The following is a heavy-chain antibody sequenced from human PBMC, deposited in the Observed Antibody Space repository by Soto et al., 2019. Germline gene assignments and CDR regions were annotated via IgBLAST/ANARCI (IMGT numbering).Heavy chain of an antibody. Sequence: PSETLSLTCTVSGGSISHHYWSWIRQPAGTRLEWIGRMYVTGITNYNPSLKNRVSMSIDTPKNQFSLKLSSVTAADTAVYYCARDGGYTGYEEGNPFDIWGQGTMVTVSS. CDR2: MYVTGIT. CDR3: ARDGGYTGYEEGNPFDI. J-gene: IGHJ3*02. D-gene: IGHD5-12*01. CDR1: GGSISHHY. V-gene: IGHV4-4*07.